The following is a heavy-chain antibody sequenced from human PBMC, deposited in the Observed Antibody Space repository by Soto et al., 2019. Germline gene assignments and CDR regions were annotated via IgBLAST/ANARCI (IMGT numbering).Heavy chain of an antibody. V-gene: IGHV1-69*12. D-gene: IGHD5-12*01. J-gene: IGHJ2*01. CDR2: IIPIFGTA. CDR1: GGTFSSYT. CDR3: ARGNHRWLQLWYFDL. Sequence: QVQLVQSGAEVKKPGSSVTVSCKASGGTFSSYTISWVRQAPGQGLEWMGGIIPIFGTANYAQKFQGRVTITADESTSAAYMEWSILRSEDRAVYYCARGNHRWLQLWYFDLWGRGTLVTGSS.